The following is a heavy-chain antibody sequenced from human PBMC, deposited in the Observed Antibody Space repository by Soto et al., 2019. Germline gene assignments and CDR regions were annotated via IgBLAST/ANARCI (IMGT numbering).Heavy chain of an antibody. D-gene: IGHD6-13*01. J-gene: IGHJ4*02. V-gene: IGHV1-18*01. Sequence: ASVKVSCKASGYTFTSYDINWVRQATGQGLEWMGWISAYNGNTNYAQKLQGRVTMTTDTSTSTAYMELRSLRSGDTAVYYCARDLAAGTCDYWGQGTLVTVS. CDR3: ARDLAAGTCDY. CDR1: GYTFTSYD. CDR2: ISAYNGNT.